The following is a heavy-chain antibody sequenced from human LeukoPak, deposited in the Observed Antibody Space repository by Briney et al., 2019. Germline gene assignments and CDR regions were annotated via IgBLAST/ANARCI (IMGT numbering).Heavy chain of an antibody. CDR2: INSGGSAI. CDR1: GFTFNSYE. D-gene: IGHD3-10*01. J-gene: IGHJ2*01. CDR3: ARGRYGSGSYGIYWYFDL. Sequence: PGGSLRLSCAASGFTFNSYEMNWVRQAPGKGLEWVSYINSGGSAIYYADSVKGRFTISRDNAKNSLYLQMNSLRADDTAIYYCARGRYGSGSYGIYWYFDLWGRGTLVTVSS. V-gene: IGHV3-48*03.